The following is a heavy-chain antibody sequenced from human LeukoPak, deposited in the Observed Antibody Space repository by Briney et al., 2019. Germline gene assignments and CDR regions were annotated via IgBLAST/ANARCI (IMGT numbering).Heavy chain of an antibody. D-gene: IGHD1-26*01. CDR2: MNPNSGNT. V-gene: IGHV1-8*01. CDR3: ARGRNGSYPMRGAYYMDV. Sequence: ASVKVSCKASGYTFTSYDINWVRQAPGQGLEWMGWMNPNSGNTGYAQKFQGRVTMTRNTSISTAYMELSSLRSEDTAVYYCARGRNGSYPMRGAYYMDVWGKGTTVTVSS. J-gene: IGHJ6*03. CDR1: GYTFTSYD.